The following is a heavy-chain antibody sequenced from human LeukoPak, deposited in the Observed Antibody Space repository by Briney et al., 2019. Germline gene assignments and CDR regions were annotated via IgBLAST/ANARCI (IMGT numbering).Heavy chain of an antibody. Sequence: ASVKVSCKASGYTFTSYDINWVRQATGQGLEWMGWMNPNSGNTGYAQKFQGRVTITRNTSISTAYMELSSLRSEDTAVYYCARGPMGVPAAKDYYYYMDVWGKGTTVTVSS. CDR3: ARGPMGVPAAKDYYYYMDV. D-gene: IGHD2-2*01. J-gene: IGHJ6*03. V-gene: IGHV1-8*03. CDR2: MNPNSGNT. CDR1: GYTFTSYD.